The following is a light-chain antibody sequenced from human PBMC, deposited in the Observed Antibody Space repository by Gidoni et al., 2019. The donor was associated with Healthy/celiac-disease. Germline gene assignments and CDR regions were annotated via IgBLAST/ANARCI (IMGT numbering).Light chain of an antibody. CDR3: QQYDNLPH. CDR2: DAS. CDR1: QDISNY. J-gene: IGKJ4*01. V-gene: IGKV1-33*01. Sequence: DIQMTQSPSSLSASVGDRVTITCQASQDISNYLNWYQQKPGKAPKLLIYDASNLETGVPSRFSGSGSGTDFTFTISRLQPDDIATYYCQQYDNLPHFXGXTKVEIK.